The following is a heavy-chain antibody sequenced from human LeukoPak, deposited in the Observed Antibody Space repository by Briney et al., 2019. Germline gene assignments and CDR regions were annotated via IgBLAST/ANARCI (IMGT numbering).Heavy chain of an antibody. V-gene: IGHV4-39*07. J-gene: IGHJ4*02. CDR1: GASIISGTYY. Sequence: PSETLSLTCTVSGASIISGTYYWGWIRQPPGKGLEWIGSIYYSGSTHYSPSLKSRVPMSVDTSTNKFSLKLIPVTAADTALYYCARNFYASSGYYLDDFYFDFWGQGTLVTVSS. CDR3: ARNFYASSGYYLDDFYFDF. CDR2: IYYSGST. D-gene: IGHD3-22*01.